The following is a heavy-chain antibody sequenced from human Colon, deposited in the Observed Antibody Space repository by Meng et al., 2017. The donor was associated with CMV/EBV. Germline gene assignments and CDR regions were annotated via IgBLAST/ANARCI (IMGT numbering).Heavy chain of an antibody. V-gene: IGHV4-34*01. CDR1: GGSFSGYW. CDR2: INHSGST. CDR3: ARRGYCSSTRCWFDP. D-gene: IGHD2-2*01. J-gene: IGHJ5*02. Sequence: CAGYGGSFSGYWWSWIRQPPGKGLEWIGEINHSGSTNYNPSLKSRVTISVDTSKNQFSLKLSSVTAADTAVYYCARRGYCSSTRCWFDPWGQGTLVTVS.